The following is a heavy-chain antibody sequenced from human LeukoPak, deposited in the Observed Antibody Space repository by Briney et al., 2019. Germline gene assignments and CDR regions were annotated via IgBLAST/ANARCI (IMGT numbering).Heavy chain of an antibody. J-gene: IGHJ4*02. CDR1: GGSFSGYY. D-gene: IGHD1-26*01. CDR3: ASHVSGSKYRFDS. V-gene: IGHV4-34*01. Sequence: SETLSLTCAVYGGSFSGYYWSWIRQPPGKGLEWIGEINHSGSTNYNPSLKSRVTISVDTSKNQFSLKLSSVTAADTAVYYCASHVSGSKYRFDSWGQGTLVTVSS. CDR2: INHSGST.